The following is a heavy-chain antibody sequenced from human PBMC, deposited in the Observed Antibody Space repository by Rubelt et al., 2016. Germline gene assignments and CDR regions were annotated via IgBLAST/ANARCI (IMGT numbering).Heavy chain of an antibody. V-gene: IGHV1-2*06. CDR1: GYTFTGYY. Sequence: QVQLVQSGAEVEKPGASVKVSCKASGYTFTGYYMHWVRQAPGQGLEWMGRIDPKSGGTSYAQKIQGRVTMTRGTSISTAIRELNRLTSDGTAVYCCARDSRVSVDYWGQGTLVTVSA. J-gene: IGHJ4*02. D-gene: IGHD2-21*01. CDR2: IDPKSGGT. CDR3: ARDSRVSVDY.